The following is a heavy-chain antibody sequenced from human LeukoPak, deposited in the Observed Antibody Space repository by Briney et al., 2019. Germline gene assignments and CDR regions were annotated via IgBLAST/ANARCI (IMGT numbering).Heavy chain of an antibody. Sequence: PGGSLRLSCAASGFTFSSYDMHWVRQATGKGLEWVSGIGSAGDTYYPASVQGPFTISRENGKKSLYLQMTSLRAGDSAVYYCARAGGSGWYAFDVWGQGTMVTVSS. V-gene: IGHV3-13*04. CDR1: GFTFSSYD. CDR2: IGSAGDT. J-gene: IGHJ3*01. CDR3: ARAGGSGWYAFDV. D-gene: IGHD6-13*01.